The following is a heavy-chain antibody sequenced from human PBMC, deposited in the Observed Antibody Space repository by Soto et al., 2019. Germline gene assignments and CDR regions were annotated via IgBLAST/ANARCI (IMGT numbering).Heavy chain of an antibody. CDR2: IYYSGST. CDR1: GGSVSSGSYY. D-gene: IGHD3-3*01. V-gene: IGHV4-61*01. CDR3: ARDHRILTIFGVVDPFSYGMDV. Sequence: KTSETLSLTCTVSGGSVSSGSYYWSWIRQPPGKGLEWIGYIYYSGSTNYNPSLKSRVTISVDTSKNQFSLKLSSVTAADTAVYYCARDHRILTIFGVVDPFSYGMDVWGQGTTVTVSS. J-gene: IGHJ6*02.